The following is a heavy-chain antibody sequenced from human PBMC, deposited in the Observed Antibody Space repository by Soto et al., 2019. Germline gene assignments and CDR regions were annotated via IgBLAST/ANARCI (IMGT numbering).Heavy chain of an antibody. Sequence: GGSLRLSCAASGFTFSTSSMSWVRQAPGKGLEWVSYTRFSGGIIYYADSVKGRFTISRDNSKNTLYLQMNSLRAEDTAVYYCAKDGEYFDYWGQGTLITVSS. V-gene: IGHV3-23*01. CDR2: TRFSGGII. CDR3: AKDGEYFDY. J-gene: IGHJ4*02. CDR1: GFTFSTSS.